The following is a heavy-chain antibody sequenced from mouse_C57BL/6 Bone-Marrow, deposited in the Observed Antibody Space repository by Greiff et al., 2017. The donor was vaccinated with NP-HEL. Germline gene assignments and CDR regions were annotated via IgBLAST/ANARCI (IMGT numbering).Heavy chain of an antibody. CDR2: IHPNSGST. J-gene: IGHJ3*01. D-gene: IGHD1-1*01. CDR3: ASLYYFGSSPFAY. CDR1: GYTFTSYW. Sequence: QVQLQQPGAELVKPGASVKLSCKASGYTFTSYWMHWVKQRPGQGLEWIGMIHPNSGSTKYNEKFKSKATLTVDKSSSTAYMQLSSLTSEDSAVYYCASLYYFGSSPFAYWGQGALVTVSA. V-gene: IGHV1-64*01.